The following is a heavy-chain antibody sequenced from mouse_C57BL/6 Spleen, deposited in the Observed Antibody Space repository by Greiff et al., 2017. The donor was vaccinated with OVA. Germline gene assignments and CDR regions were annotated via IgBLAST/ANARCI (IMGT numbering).Heavy chain of an antibody. CDR1: GYTFTSYW. CDR3: ASSTVVAHWYCDV. Sequence: QVQLKQPGAELVMPGASVKLSCKASGYTFTSYWMHWVKQRPGQGLEWIGEIDPSDSYTNYNQKFKGKSTLTVDKSSSTAYMQLSSLTSEDSAVYYCASSTVVAHWYCDVWGTGTTVTVAS. D-gene: IGHD1-1*01. V-gene: IGHV1-69*01. CDR2: IDPSDSYT. J-gene: IGHJ1*03.